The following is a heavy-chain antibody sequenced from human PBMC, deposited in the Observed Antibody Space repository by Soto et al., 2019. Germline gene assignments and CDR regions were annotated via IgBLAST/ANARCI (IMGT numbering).Heavy chain of an antibody. CDR2: IYQSGST. D-gene: IGHD4-4*01. J-gene: IGHJ6*02. CDR3: ATHSYSTPGAYYYYAMDL. Sequence: SETLSLTCAVSGGSLSSGGYSWSWIRQPPGKGLEWIGYIYQSGSTYYNPSLKSRATISVDRSRNQFSLKLSSVTAADTSVYICATHSYSTPGAYYYYAMDLWGQGTTVTVSS. V-gene: IGHV4-30-2*01. CDR1: GGSLSSGGYS.